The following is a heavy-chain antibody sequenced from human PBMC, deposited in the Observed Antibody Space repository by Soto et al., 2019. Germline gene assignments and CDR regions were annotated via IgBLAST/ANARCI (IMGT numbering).Heavy chain of an antibody. Sequence: PSETLSLTCTVSGGSISSGRYYWNWIRQHPGKGLEWIGGIFYSGTTYYSPSLKDRVTISLDTSKNSFSLNLTSVTAADTAVYFCARLVVVAPVANAWGQGTLVTVPS. CDR1: GGSISSGRYY. J-gene: IGHJ5*02. V-gene: IGHV4-39*02. D-gene: IGHD2-2*01. CDR2: IFYSGTT. CDR3: ARLVVVAPVANA.